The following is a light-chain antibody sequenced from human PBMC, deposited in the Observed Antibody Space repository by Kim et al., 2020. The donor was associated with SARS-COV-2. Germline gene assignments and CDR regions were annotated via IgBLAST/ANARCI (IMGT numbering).Light chain of an antibody. CDR1: RGSIASDY. CDR3: QSYDSSRV. J-gene: IGLJ2*01. V-gene: IGLV6-57*03. CDR2: EAN. Sequence: PGQTVTISCTRSRGSIASDYVQWYQQRPGRAPTTVIYEANQRPSGVPDRFSGSIDSSSNSASLTIAGLKTEDEADYYCQSYDSSRVFGGGTQLTVL.